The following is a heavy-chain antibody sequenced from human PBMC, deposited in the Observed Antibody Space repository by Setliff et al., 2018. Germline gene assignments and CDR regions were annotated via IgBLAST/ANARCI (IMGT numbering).Heavy chain of an antibody. CDR2: IIHSGST. J-gene: IGHJ4*02. Sequence: SETLSLTCTVSGGSISSGSYYWSWIRQPPGKRLEWIGEIIHSGSTNYNPSLKSRVTISMDTSKNQFSLKVSSVTAADTAVYYCARSFSRREKFLLDYWGQGALVTVSS. V-gene: IGHV4-39*07. CDR3: ARSFSRREKFLLDY. CDR1: GGSISSGSYY.